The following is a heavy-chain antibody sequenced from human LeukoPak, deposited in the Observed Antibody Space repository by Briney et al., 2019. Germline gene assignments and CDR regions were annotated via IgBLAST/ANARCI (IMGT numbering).Heavy chain of an antibody. V-gene: IGHV3-21*01. Sequence: GGSLRLSCAASGFTFSSYSMNWVRQAPGKGLEWVSSISSSSSYIYYADSVKGRFTISRDNAKNSLYLQMNSLRAEDTAVYYCARDRPGIYGDYDASFDYWGQGTLVTVSS. J-gene: IGHJ4*02. CDR1: GFTFSSYS. CDR3: ARDRPGIYGDYDASFDY. CDR2: ISSSSSYI. D-gene: IGHD4-17*01.